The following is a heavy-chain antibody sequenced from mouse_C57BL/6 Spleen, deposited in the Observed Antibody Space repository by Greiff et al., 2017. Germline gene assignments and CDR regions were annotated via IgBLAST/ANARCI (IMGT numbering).Heavy chain of an antibody. D-gene: IGHD2-14*01. CDR2: IDPETGGT. V-gene: IGHV1-15*01. CDR3: TRGDRDYAMDY. Sequence: VQLQQSGAELVRPGASVTLSCKASGYTFTDYEMHWVKQTPVHGLEWIGAIDPETGGTAYNQKFKGKAILTADKSSSTAYMELRSLTSEDSAVYYCTRGDRDYAMDYWGQGTSVTVSS. CDR1: GYTFTDYE. J-gene: IGHJ4*01.